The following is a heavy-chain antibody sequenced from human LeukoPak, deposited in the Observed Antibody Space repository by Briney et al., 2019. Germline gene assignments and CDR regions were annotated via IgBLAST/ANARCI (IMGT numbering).Heavy chain of an antibody. CDR3: AKNGDRGAFCSGGTCYPYYYYYMDV. J-gene: IGHJ6*03. V-gene: IGHV3-23*01. Sequence: SGGSLRLSCAASGFTFSSYWMSWVRQAPGKGLEWVSAVSSTGGTTYYADSVKGRFTISRDNSKNTLFLQINSLRAEDTAVYYCAKNGDRGAFCSGGTCYPYYYYYMDVWGKGTTVTISS. CDR2: VSSTGGTT. CDR1: GFTFSSYW. D-gene: IGHD2-15*01.